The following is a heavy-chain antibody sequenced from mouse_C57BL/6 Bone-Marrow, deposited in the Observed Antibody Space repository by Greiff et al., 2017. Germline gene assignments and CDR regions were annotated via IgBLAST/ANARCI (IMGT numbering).Heavy chain of an antibody. D-gene: IGHD2-1*01. CDR2: IHPNSGST. CDR3: TRDEGNSGFYSYYFDY. V-gene: IGHV1-64*01. CDR1: GYTFTSYW. Sequence: QVQLQQPGAELVKPGASVKLSCKASGYTFTSYWMHWVKQRPGQGLEWIGMIHPNSGSTNYNEKFKSKATLTVDKSSSTAYMELRSLTSEDSAVYYCTRDEGNSGFYSYYFDYWGQGTTLTVSS. J-gene: IGHJ2*01.